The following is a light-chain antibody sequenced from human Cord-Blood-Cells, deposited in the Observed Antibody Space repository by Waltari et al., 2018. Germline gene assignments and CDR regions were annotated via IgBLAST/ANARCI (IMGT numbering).Light chain of an antibody. Sequence: QSALTQPASVSGSPGQSITISCTGTSSDVGGYNYVSWYQQHPGKAPLPRMYHVSKWPSGLPARCAGPKSGNTASLTSSRLQAEDEADYYCCSYAGGYTWVFGGGTNLTVL. J-gene: IGLJ3*02. CDR1: SSDVGGYNY. CDR3: CSYAGGYTWV. V-gene: IGLV2-11*01. CDR2: HVS.